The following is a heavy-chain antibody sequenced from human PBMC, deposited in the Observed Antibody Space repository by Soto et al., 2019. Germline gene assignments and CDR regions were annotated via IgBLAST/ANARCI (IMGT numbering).Heavy chain of an antibody. CDR2: LGAARDP. D-gene: IGHD1-26*01. J-gene: IGHJ6*02. CDR3: ARAYLGRLPRRADYYYAMDV. V-gene: IGHV3-13*05. Sequence: EVQLVESGGGSVQPGESLRLSCAASGFSFRDYDMHWVRQRKGQGLEWVSALGAARDPYYVGSVKGRFSVSRDNAQNSLFRQMNNLRVDDTAVYFCARAYLGRLPRRADYYYAMDVWGRGTTVTVSS. CDR1: GFSFRDYD.